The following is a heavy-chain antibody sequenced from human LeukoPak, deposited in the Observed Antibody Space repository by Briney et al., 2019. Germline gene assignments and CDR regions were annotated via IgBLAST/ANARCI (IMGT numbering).Heavy chain of an antibody. D-gene: IGHD2-15*01. Sequence: GGSLRLSCAASGFTVSSNYMSWVRQAPGKGLEWVSVIYSGGSTYYADSVKGRFTISRDNSRNTLYLQMNSLRAEDTAVYYCAKGGLRYCSGGSCYLFDYWGQGTLVTVSS. CDR3: AKGGLRYCSGGSCYLFDY. V-gene: IGHV3-53*01. CDR1: GFTVSSNY. CDR2: IYSGGST. J-gene: IGHJ4*02.